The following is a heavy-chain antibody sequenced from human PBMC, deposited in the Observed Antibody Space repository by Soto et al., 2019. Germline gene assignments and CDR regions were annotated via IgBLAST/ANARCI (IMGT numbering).Heavy chain of an antibody. CDR1: GYTFTNYD. V-gene: IGHV1-8*02. CDR2: MNPKSGNT. D-gene: IGHD3-22*01. Sequence: ASVKVSCKASGYTFTNYDINWVRQATGQGLEWMGWMNPKSGNTGYAQQFQGRVIMTRSTSISTAYMELSSLRSEDTAVYYCAATYYYDSSGPRNAFDIWGQGTMVTVS. J-gene: IGHJ3*02. CDR3: AATYYYDSSGPRNAFDI.